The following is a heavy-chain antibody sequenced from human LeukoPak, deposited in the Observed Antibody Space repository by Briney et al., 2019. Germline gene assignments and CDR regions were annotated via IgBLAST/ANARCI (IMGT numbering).Heavy chain of an antibody. CDR3: AKRNCSSYNRCPNRFGL. CDR1: GFTFSSYW. V-gene: IGHV3-74*01. D-gene: IGHD2-2*01. CDR2: IDSDGSGT. J-gene: IGHJ5*02. Sequence: GGSLRLSCTASGFTFSSYWMHWVRQAPGKGLIWVSRIDSDGSGTTYADSVKGRFTISRDNAKNTLYLQMNSLRAEDTAVYYCAKRNCSSYNRCPNRFGLRGPGNPG.